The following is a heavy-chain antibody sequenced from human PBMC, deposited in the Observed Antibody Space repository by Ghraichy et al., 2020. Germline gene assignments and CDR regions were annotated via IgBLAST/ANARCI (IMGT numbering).Heavy chain of an antibody. J-gene: IGHJ3*02. CDR2: IKNKAEGGTK. V-gene: IGHV3-15*01. CDR3: TTGSKGRDLRHTFDI. CDR1: GFTFKNVW. Sequence: GGSLNISCAASGFTFKNVWMSWVRQAPGKGLEWVGRIKNKAEGGTKEYGAPVEGRFSISGDASENTVFLQMNRLNIEDTAVYYCTTGSKGRDLRHTFDIWGHGTMVTVSS.